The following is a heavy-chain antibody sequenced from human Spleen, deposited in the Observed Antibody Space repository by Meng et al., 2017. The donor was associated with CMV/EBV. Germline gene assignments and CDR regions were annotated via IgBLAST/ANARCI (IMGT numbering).Heavy chain of an antibody. CDR1: GGSISSTSYY. J-gene: IGHJ4*02. CDR3: ASATRGSWTNPYYFDY. V-gene: IGHV4-61*05. D-gene: IGHD2-15*01. CDR2: IYYSGST. Sequence: GSLRLSCTVSGGSISSTSYYWGWIRQPPGKGLEWIGYIYYSGSTNYNPSLKSRVTISVDTSKNQFSLKLSSVTAADTAVYYCASATRGSWTNPYYFDYWGQGTLVTVSS.